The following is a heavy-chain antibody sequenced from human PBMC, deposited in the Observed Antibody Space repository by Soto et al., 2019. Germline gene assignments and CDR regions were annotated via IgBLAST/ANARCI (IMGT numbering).Heavy chain of an antibody. CDR2: INHSGST. CDR3: ASSTDYDFWSGTTALAYYFDY. J-gene: IGHJ4*02. V-gene: IGHV4-34*01. D-gene: IGHD3-3*01. Sequence: SETLSLTCAVYGGSFSGYYWSWIRQPPGKGLEWIGEINHSGSTNYNPSLKSRVTISVDTSKNQFSLKLSSVTAADTAVYYCASSTDYDFWSGTTALAYYFDYWGQGTLVTV. CDR1: GGSFSGYY.